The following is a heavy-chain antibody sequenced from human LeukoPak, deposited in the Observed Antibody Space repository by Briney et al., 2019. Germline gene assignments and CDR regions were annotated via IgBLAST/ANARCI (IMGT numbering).Heavy chain of an antibody. CDR1: GYTFTSYY. CDR2: INPNSGGT. Sequence: ASVKVSCKASGYTFTSYYMHWVRQAPGQGLEWMGWINPNSGGTNYAQKFQGRVTMTRDTSISTAYMELSRLRSDDTAVYYCARDVIAVAGYYYYYMDVWGKGTTVTISS. D-gene: IGHD6-19*01. CDR3: ARDVIAVAGYYYYYMDV. J-gene: IGHJ6*03. V-gene: IGHV1-2*02.